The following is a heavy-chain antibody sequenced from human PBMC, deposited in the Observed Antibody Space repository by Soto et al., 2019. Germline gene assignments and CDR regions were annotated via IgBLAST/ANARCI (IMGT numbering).Heavy chain of an antibody. CDR2: IGAYSGNT. D-gene: IGHD4-17*01. CDR1: GFTFPTFC. V-gene: IGHV1-18*01. Sequence: QVQLVQSGPEVKRPGASVTVSCKGSGFTFPTFCFTWVRQAPGQGLEWMGWIGAYSGNTTYAEHLQGRVTMTTDTATSTAYMELRSIRADDTAVYYCARDGYGDYVGNYDHYYGLDVWGQCTTVTVSS. CDR3: ARDGYGDYVGNYDHYYGLDV. J-gene: IGHJ6*02.